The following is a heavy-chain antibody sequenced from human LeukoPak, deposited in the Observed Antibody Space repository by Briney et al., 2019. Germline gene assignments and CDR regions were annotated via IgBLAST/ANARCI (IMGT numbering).Heavy chain of an antibody. Sequence: GASVKVSCKASGYTFTSYVINWVRQATGQGLEWMGWMNPNSGNTGYAQKFQGRVTMTRNTSISTAYMELSSLRSEDTAVYYCARDPLYSSGWYQSPSRSWFDPWGQGTLVTVSS. J-gene: IGHJ5*02. D-gene: IGHD6-19*01. CDR3: ARDPLYSSGWYQSPSRSWFDP. CDR2: MNPNSGNT. V-gene: IGHV1-8*01. CDR1: GYTFTSYV.